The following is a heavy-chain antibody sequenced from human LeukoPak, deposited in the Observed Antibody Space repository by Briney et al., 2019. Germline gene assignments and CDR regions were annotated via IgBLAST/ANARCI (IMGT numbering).Heavy chain of an antibody. D-gene: IGHD3/OR15-3a*01. J-gene: IGHJ4*02. CDR2: TYYRSKWYN. CDR1: GDSVSSDRAA. Sequence: SQTLSLTCAISGDSVSSDRAAWNWVRQSPSRGLEWLGRTYYRSKWYNDYAVSMKSRIIVNEDTSKNPFSLQLNSVTPEDTGVYYCARDMDWAFEFWGQGTLVTVSS. V-gene: IGHV6-1*01. CDR3: ARDMDWAFEF.